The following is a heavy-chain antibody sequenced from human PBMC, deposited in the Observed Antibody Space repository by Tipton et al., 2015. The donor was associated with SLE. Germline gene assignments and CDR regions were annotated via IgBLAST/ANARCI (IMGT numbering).Heavy chain of an antibody. CDR1: GGSFSGYY. Sequence: TLSLTCAVYGGSFSGYYWSWIRQPPGKGLEWIGEINHSGSTNYNPSLKSRVTISVDTSKNQFSLKLSSVTAADTAVYYCARAPRGYQLLRENYFDYWGQGTLVTVSS. CDR2: INHSGST. V-gene: IGHV4-34*01. D-gene: IGHD2-2*01. CDR3: ARAPRGYQLLRENYFDY. J-gene: IGHJ4*02.